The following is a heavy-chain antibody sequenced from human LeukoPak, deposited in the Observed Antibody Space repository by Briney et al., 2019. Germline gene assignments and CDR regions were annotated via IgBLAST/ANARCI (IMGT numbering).Heavy chain of an antibody. J-gene: IGHJ4*02. CDR2: IRSKADSYTT. D-gene: IGHD6-25*01. CDR1: GFTFSGSA. Sequence: PGGSLKLSCAASGFTFSGSAMHWVRQASGKGLEWLGRIRSKADSYTTAYAASVKGRFIVSREDSKNTAYLQMNSLKTEDTAVYYCRAAADLNDYWGQGTLVTVSS. V-gene: IGHV3-73*01. CDR3: RAAADLNDY.